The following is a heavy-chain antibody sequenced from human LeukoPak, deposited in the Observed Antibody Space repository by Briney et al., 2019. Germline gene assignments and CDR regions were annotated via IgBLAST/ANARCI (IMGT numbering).Heavy chain of an antibody. J-gene: IGHJ4*02. Sequence: PGGSLRLSCVASGFTFTTYAMSWVRQAPGKGLEWVSTISGSTGKTYYADSVKGRFTISRDNSQNTLYLQMNSLRAEDTAVYYCVRDGGVSGYDLLDYWGQGTLVTVSS. V-gene: IGHV3-23*01. CDR1: GFTFTTYA. CDR3: VRDGGVSGYDLLDY. D-gene: IGHD5-12*01. CDR2: ISGSTGKT.